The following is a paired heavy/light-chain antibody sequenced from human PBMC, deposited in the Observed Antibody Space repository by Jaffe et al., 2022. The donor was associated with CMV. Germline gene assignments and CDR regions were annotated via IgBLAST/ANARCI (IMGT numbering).Light chain of an antibody. CDR2: WAS. CDR3: QQYYSYPYT. Sequence: DIVMTQSPDPLAVSLGERATINCKSSQSILYSSNNKDSLAWYQQKPGQPPKLLIYWASTRESGVPDRISGSGSGTDFTLTISSLQAEDVAVYYCQQYYSYPYTFGQGTKLEIK. J-gene: IGKJ2*01. CDR1: QSILYSSNNKDS. V-gene: IGKV4-1*01.
Heavy chain of an antibody. Sequence: EVSLVESGGGLVQPGGSLTLSCAASGFTFSDRFMHWVRQAPGKGLEWVSRISNKAKNYITEYAASVEGRFTISRDDSKNSLFLQMNSLKTEDTAVYYCVREAPRRGERYFDLWGRATLVTVSS. CDR3: VREAPRRGERYFDL. CDR2: ISNKAKNYIT. V-gene: IGHV3-72*01. D-gene: IGHD3-16*01. CDR1: GFTFSDRF. J-gene: IGHJ2*01.